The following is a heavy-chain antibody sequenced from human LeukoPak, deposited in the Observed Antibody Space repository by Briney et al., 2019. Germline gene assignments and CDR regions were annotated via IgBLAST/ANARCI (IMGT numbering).Heavy chain of an antibody. Sequence: SETLSLTCTVSGGSISSGGYYWSWIRQQRGKGLEWIGYIYYSGSTYYNPSLKSRVTISVDTSKNQFSLKLSSVTAADTAVYYCARTAAAGLIDYWGQGTLVTVSS. CDR2: IYYSGST. D-gene: IGHD6-13*01. J-gene: IGHJ4*02. CDR1: GGSISSGGYY. CDR3: ARTAAAGLIDY. V-gene: IGHV4-31*03.